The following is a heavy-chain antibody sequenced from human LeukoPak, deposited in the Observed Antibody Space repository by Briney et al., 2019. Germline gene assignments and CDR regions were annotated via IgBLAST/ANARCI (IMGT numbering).Heavy chain of an antibody. CDR3: ARGGNYWPQWWFDP. CDR2: IYYTGST. J-gene: IGHJ5*02. Sequence: SETLSLTYTVSGGSISSSSYYWDWIRQPPGKGLEWIGSIYYTGSTSYNPSLKSRVTMSLDASKNQFSLELNSVTPADTAVYYCARGGNYWPQWWFDPWGRGTLVSVSS. CDR1: GGSISSSSYY. V-gene: IGHV4-39*07. D-gene: IGHD1-26*01.